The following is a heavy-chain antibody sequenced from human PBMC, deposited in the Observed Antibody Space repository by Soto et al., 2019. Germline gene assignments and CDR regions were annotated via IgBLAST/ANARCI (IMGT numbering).Heavy chain of an antibody. CDR3: AGDHWYAFEY. V-gene: IGHV3-48*01. CDR1: GFIFSSYT. J-gene: IGHJ4*02. D-gene: IGHD6-13*01. CDR2: ISIGSSTM. Sequence: GGSLRLSCAASGFIFSSYTMNWVHQAPGKGLEWVSYISIGSSTMSYADSVKGRFTISRDNAKNSLYLQMNSLRAEDTAVYYCAGDHWYAFEYWGQGTLVTVSS.